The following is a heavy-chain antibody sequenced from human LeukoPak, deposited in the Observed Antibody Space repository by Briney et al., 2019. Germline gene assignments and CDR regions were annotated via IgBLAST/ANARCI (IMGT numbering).Heavy chain of an antibody. CDR2: INPSGGST. J-gene: IGHJ3*02. CDR1: GGTFTSYY. CDR3: ARNVESGFDI. V-gene: IGHV1-46*01. Sequence: ASVKVSCKASGGTFTSYYILWVRQAPGQGLEWMGFINPSGGSTSYPQMFQGRVTMTRDTSTSTVYMELSSLRSEDTAVYYCARNVESGFDIWGQGTMVTVSS. D-gene: IGHD3-3*01.